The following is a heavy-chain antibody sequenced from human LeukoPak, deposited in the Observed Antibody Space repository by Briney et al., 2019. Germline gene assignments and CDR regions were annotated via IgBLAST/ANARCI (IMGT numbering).Heavy chain of an antibody. Sequence: GGSLRLSCAASGFTFSSYWMHWVRQAPGKGLEWISYISSSGSTVYYADSVKGRFTISRDNAKNSLFLQVNSLRAEDTAIYYCARDIYHGKRFDYWGQGTLVTVSS. CDR1: GFTFSSYW. CDR3: ARDIYHGKRFDY. V-gene: IGHV3-48*04. J-gene: IGHJ4*02. CDR2: ISSSGSTV. D-gene: IGHD1-1*01.